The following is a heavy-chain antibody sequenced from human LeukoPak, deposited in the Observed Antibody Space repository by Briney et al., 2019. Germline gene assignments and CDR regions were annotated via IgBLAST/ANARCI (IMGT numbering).Heavy chain of an antibody. V-gene: IGHV3-30*02. J-gene: IGHJ1*01. CDR1: GYTFRSYG. CDR3: AKDVSADYYDSSGYYSEYFQH. Sequence: PGGSLRLSCTGSGYTFRSYGMHWVRQAPGKGLEWVAFIRYDGSNKYYADSVKGRFTISRDNSKNTLYLQMNSLRAEDTAVYYCAKDVSADYYDSSGYYSEYFQHWGQGTLVTVSS. D-gene: IGHD3-22*01. CDR2: IRYDGSNK.